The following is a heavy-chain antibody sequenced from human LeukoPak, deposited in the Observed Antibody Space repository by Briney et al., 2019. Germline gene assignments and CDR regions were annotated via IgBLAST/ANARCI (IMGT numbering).Heavy chain of an antibody. V-gene: IGHV1-46*03. Sequence: GASVKVSCKASGYTFTSYYMHWVRQAPGQGLEGMGIINPSGGSTSYAQKFQGRLTMTRDTSTSTVYMELSSLRSEDTAVYYCARGLSLQAAAGTSLFDYWGQGTLVTVSS. CDR3: ARGLSLQAAAGTSLFDY. CDR1: GYTFTSYY. J-gene: IGHJ4*02. CDR2: INPSGGST. D-gene: IGHD6-13*01.